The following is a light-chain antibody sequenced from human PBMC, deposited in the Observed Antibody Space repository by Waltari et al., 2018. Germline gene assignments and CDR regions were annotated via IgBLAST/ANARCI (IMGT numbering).Light chain of an antibody. Sequence: SYELTQTPSVSVSPGQTARITCSGHELPRKYAYWFQQKSEQAPRLVIYEDTKRPSGIPERFSGSSSGTVATLTITGAQVDDEADYYCYSSDSTGLRVFGGGTTVVVL. CDR1: ELPRKY. CDR3: YSSDSTGLRV. J-gene: IGLJ1*01. V-gene: IGLV3-10*01. CDR2: EDT.